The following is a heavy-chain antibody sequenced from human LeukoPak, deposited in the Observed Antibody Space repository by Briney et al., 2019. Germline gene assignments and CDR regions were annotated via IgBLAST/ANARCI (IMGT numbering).Heavy chain of an antibody. CDR1: GYSFTSYW. V-gene: IGHV5-51*01. Sequence: GESLQISCKGSGYSFTSYWIGWVRQMPGKGLEWMGIIYPGDSDTRYSPSFQGQVTISADKSISTAYLQWSSLKASDTAMYYCARPDENYYDSSGYYAFGIWGQGTMVTVSS. J-gene: IGHJ3*02. CDR3: ARPDENYYDSSGYYAFGI. D-gene: IGHD3-22*01. CDR2: IYPGDSDT.